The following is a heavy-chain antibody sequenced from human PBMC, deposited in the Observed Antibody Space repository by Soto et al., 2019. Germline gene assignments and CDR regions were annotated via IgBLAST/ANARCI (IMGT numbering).Heavy chain of an antibody. J-gene: IGHJ4*02. CDR2: IHNGRST. CDR1: GDSLTRNY. D-gene: IGHD3-10*01. CDR3: ARTLYGGFDY. Sequence: QVQLQESGPGLVKPSETLSLTCTVSGDSLTRNYWSWIRQPPGKGLEWLPDIHNGRSTNYNPSLMRRFSIALDTSKRHYSLNLNSVTAADTAVYYCARTLYGGFDYWGQGTLVTVSS. V-gene: IGHV4-59*01.